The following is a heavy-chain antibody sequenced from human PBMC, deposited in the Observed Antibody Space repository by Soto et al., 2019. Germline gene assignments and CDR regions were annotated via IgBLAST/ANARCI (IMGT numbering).Heavy chain of an antibody. D-gene: IGHD1-26*01. CDR3: AIWEVGASVFEC. CDR2: INPTGGTI. CDR1: GYTFTSFY. V-gene: IGHV1-46*01. J-gene: IGHJ4*02. Sequence: SVKVSCKASGYTFTSFYIHWVRQAPGQGLEWLGIINPTGGTIIYAQKFQGRVTMSRDTSTSTVYMELSSLRFEDTAVYYCAIWEVGASVFECWGQGTLVTVSS.